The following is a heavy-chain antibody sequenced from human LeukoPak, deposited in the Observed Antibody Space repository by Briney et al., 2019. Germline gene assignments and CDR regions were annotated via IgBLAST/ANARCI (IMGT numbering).Heavy chain of an antibody. Sequence: RASVKVSCKASGYTFTSYGISWVRQAPGQGLEWMGWISAYNGNTNYAQKLQGRVTMTTDTSTSTAYMELRSLRSDDTAVYYCARVDTAMVRWYFDRWGRGTLVTVSS. CDR3: ARVDTAMVRWYFDR. CDR1: GYTFTSYG. V-gene: IGHV1-18*01. J-gene: IGHJ2*01. CDR2: ISAYNGNT. D-gene: IGHD5-18*01.